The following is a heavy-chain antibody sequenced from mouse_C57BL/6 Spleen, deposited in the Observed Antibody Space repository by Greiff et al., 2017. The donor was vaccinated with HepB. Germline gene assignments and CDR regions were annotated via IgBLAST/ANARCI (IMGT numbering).Heavy chain of an antibody. D-gene: IGHD1-1*02. CDR1: GYTFTSYW. V-gene: IGHV1-64*01. J-gene: IGHJ1*03. Sequence: VQLQQPGAELVKPGASVKLSCKASGYTFTSYWMHWVKQRPGQGLEWIGMIHPNSGSTNYNEKFKSKATLTVDKSSSTAYMQLSSLTSEDSAVYYCARRGGSYGDWYFDVWGTGTTVTVSS. CDR2: IHPNSGST. CDR3: ARRGGSYGDWYFDV.